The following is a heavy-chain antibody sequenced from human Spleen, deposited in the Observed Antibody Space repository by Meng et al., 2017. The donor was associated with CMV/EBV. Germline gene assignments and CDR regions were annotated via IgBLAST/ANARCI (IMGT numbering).Heavy chain of an antibody. CDR2: IYYSGST. CDR3: ARAHYFESSGYWGAYLDY. J-gene: IGHJ4*02. Sequence: LRLSCAVFGGSFSNYYWTWIRQPPGKGLEWIGYIYYSGSTYYNPSLKSRVTISVDTSKNQFSLKLSSVTAADTAVYYCARAHYFESSGYWGAYLDYWGQGTLVTVSS. CDR1: GGSFSNYY. D-gene: IGHD3-22*01. V-gene: IGHV4-30-4*08.